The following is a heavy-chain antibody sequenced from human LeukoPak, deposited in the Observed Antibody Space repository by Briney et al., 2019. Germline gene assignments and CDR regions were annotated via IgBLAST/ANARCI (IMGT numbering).Heavy chain of an antibody. V-gene: IGHV1-2*02. Sequence: ASVKVSCKASGYTFTDYYIHWVRQAPGPGLEWMGWINPNNGGPIYAQKFQDRVTMTRDTSINTAFMEVSRLTFDDTAVYYCARFLTGTKYYFDYWGQGTLVTVSS. CDR3: ARFLTGTKYYFDY. CDR2: INPNNGGP. D-gene: IGHD1-14*01. CDR1: GYTFTDYY. J-gene: IGHJ4*02.